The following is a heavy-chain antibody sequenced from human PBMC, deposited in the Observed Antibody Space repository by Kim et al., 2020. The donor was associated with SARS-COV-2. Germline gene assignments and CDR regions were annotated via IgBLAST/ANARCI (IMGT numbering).Heavy chain of an antibody. J-gene: IGHJ6*02. V-gene: IGHV3-33*01. CDR3: ARDPYRSSSRGLDV. Sequence: ADSVKGRFTVSRDKSGNTAYLEMNSLRAEDTAVYYCARDPYRSSSRGLDVWGHGTTVTVSS. D-gene: IGHD6-13*01.